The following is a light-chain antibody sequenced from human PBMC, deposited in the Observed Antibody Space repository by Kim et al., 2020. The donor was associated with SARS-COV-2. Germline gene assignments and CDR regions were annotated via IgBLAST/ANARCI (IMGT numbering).Light chain of an antibody. J-gene: IGKJ1*01. CDR1: QGISSY. CDR3: QQLNSYSTWT. Sequence: IQLTQSPSSLSASVGDRVTITCRASQGISSYLAWYQQKPGKAPKLLIYAASTLQSGVPSRFSGSGSGTDFTLIISSLQPEDFATYYCQQLNSYSTWTFGQGTKVDIK. CDR2: AAS. V-gene: IGKV1-9*01.